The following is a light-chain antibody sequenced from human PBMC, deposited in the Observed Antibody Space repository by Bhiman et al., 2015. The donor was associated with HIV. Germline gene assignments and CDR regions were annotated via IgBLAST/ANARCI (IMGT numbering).Light chain of an antibody. Sequence: QSALTQPASVSGSPGQSITISCTGTGSDVGGYNHVSWYQQHPGKAPKLMISLVSNRPSGVSNRFSGSKSGNTASLTISGLQAEDEADYYCSSYTTSNTYVFGGGTTVTVL. CDR3: SSYTTSNTYV. CDR2: LVS. CDR1: GSDVGGYNH. V-gene: IGLV2-14*03. J-gene: IGLJ1*01.